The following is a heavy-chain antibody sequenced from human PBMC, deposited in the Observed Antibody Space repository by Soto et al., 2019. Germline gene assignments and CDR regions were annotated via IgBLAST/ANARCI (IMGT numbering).Heavy chain of an antibody. CDR1: GGTFSSYA. D-gene: IGHD3-22*01. J-gene: IGHJ6*02. CDR3: ARANYYYDSSGYSSYYYGMDV. CDR2: IIPIFGTA. V-gene: IGHV1-69*06. Sequence: SVKVSCKASGGTFSSYAISWVRQAPGQGLEWMGGIIPIFGTANYAQKFQGRVTITADKSTSTAYMELSSLRSEDTAVYYCARANYYYDSSGYSSYYYGMDVWGQGNTVTVSS.